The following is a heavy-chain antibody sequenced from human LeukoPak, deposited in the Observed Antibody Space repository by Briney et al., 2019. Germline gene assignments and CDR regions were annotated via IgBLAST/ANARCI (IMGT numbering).Heavy chain of an antibody. CDR3: ARDNYYDSSGRDYEDAFDI. CDR1: GGSISSSSYY. J-gene: IGHJ3*02. V-gene: IGHV4-39*07. CDR2: IYYSGST. Sequence: SETLSLTCTVSGGSISSSSYYWGWIRQPPGKGLEWIGSIYYSGSTYYNPSLKSRVTISVDTSKNQFSLKLSSVTAADTAVYYCARDNYYDSSGRDYEDAFDIWGQGTMVTVSS. D-gene: IGHD3-22*01.